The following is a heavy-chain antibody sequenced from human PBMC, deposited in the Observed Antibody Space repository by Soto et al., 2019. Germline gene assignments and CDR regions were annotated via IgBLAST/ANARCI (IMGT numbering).Heavy chain of an antibody. CDR2: ISGSGGTT. D-gene: IGHD3-22*01. CDR3: AKVERYYYDSSGYYSSPLF. CDR1: GFTLSSYA. V-gene: IGHV3-23*01. J-gene: IGHJ4*02. Sequence: EVQLLESGGGLVQPGGPLRLSCAASGFTLSSYALSWVRQAPGKVLEWVSAISGSGGTTYYADSVKARFTISRDTSKNTLYLQMNSLRAEDTAVYYCAKVERYYYDSSGYYSSPLFWGQGTLVTVSS.